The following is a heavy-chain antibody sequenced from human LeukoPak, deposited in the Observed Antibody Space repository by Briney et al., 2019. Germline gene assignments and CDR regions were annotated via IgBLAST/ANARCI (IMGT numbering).Heavy chain of an antibody. D-gene: IGHD3-10*02. V-gene: IGHV4-59*12. CDR3: ARDLFRGSNAFDI. CDR2: IYYTGST. Sequence: PSETLSLTCTVSGGSINNYYWSWVRQPPGAGLEWLAYIYYTGSTNYNPSLKTRLTISVDTSKNQFSLRLNSVIAADTAVYYCARDLFRGSNAFDIWGQGTMVTVSS. J-gene: IGHJ3*02. CDR1: GGSINNYY.